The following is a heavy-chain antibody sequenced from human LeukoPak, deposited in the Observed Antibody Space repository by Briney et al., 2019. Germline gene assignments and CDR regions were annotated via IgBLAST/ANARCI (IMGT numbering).Heavy chain of an antibody. J-gene: IGHJ6*03. CDR1: GGSISSYY. CDR3: ARAYSYGNYYYYYMDV. V-gene: IGHV4-59*01. CDR2: IYYSGST. D-gene: IGHD5-18*01. Sequence: SETLSLTCTVSGGSISSYYWSWIRQPPGKGLEWIGYIYYSGSTNYNPSLKSRVTISVDTSKNQFSLKLSSVTAADTAVYYCARAYSYGNYYYYYMDVWGKGTTVTVSS.